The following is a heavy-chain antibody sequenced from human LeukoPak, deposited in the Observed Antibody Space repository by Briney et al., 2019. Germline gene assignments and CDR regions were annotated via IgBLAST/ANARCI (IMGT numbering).Heavy chain of an antibody. D-gene: IGHD3-10*01. V-gene: IGHV4-59*01. J-gene: IGHJ3*02. CDR3: ARDSNYYGSGSYYSRDAFDI. CDR1: GFTFDDYG. CDR2: IYYSGST. Sequence: GSLILSCANSGFTFDDYGMSWIRQPPGKGLEWIGYIYYSGSTNYNPSLKSRVTISVDTSKNQFSLKLSSVTAADTAVYYCARDSNYYGSGSYYSRDAFDIWGQGTMVTVSS.